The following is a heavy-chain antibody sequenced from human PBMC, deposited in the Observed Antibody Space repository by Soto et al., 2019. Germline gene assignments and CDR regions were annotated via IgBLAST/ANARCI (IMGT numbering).Heavy chain of an antibody. D-gene: IGHD3-10*01. CDR1: GFTFSSYS. CDR2: ISSSSSYI. V-gene: IGHV3-21*01. Sequence: WSLRLSCAASGFTFSSYSMNWVRQAPGKGLEWVSSISSSSSYIYYADSVKGRFTISRDNAKNSLYLQMNSLRAEDTAVYYCARDKGSGSYYQKYYYYGMDVWGQGTTVTVSS. J-gene: IGHJ6*02. CDR3: ARDKGSGSYYQKYYYYGMDV.